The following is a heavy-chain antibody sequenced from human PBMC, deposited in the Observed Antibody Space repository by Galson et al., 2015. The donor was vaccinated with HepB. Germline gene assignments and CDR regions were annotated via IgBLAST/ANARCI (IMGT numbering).Heavy chain of an antibody. J-gene: IGHJ4*02. D-gene: IGHD2-8*01. CDR3: ARSPTNWAAKLDY. V-gene: IGHV1-46*01. Sequence: SVKVSCKASGYVFTSFYIHWMRQAPGQGLEWMGIINPSPGSASYAQAIKGRVTVTRDTPTSTVYMELTSLTSDDTAVYYCARSPTNWAAKLDYWGQGTLVTVSS. CDR1: GYVFTSFY. CDR2: INPSPGSA.